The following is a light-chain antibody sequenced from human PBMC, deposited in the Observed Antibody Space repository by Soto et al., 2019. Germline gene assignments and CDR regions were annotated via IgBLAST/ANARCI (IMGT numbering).Light chain of an antibody. CDR1: ENVRTF. V-gene: IGKV3-11*01. Sequence: EVVLTQSPATLSLSPGERATLSCRASENVRTFVDWYQQKPGQAPRLLIYGASNRATGIPARFSGSGSGTDFTLTISSLEPEDFAVYYCQQRSNWPPAFGQGTRLKIK. CDR2: GAS. CDR3: QQRSNWPPA. J-gene: IGKJ5*01.